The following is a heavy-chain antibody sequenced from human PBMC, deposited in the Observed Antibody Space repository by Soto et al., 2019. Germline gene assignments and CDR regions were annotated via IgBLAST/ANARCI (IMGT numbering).Heavy chain of an antibody. CDR2: ISYDGSNK. CDR1: GFTFSSYA. D-gene: IGHD3-22*01. V-gene: IGHV3-30-3*01. Sequence: GGSLRLSCAASGFTFSSYAMHWVRQAPGKGLEWVAVISYDGSNKYYADSVKGRFTISRDNSKNTLYLQMNSLRAEDTAVYYCARDISSYDSSGYYDYWGQGTLVTVSS. CDR3: ARDISSYDSSGYYDY. J-gene: IGHJ4*02.